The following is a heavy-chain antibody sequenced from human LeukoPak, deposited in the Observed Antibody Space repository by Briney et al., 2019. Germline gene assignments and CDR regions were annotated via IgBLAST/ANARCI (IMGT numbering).Heavy chain of an antibody. CDR2: IYYSGST. V-gene: IGHV4-59*08. CDR1: GGSISSYY. Sequence: SETLSFTCTVSGGSISSYYWSWIRQPPGKGLEWIGYIYYSGSTNYNPSLKSRVTISVDTSKNQFSLKLSSVTAADTAVYYCATSYGSGSYYGGTFDYWGQGTLVTVSS. CDR3: ATSYGSGSYYGGTFDY. J-gene: IGHJ4*02. D-gene: IGHD3-10*01.